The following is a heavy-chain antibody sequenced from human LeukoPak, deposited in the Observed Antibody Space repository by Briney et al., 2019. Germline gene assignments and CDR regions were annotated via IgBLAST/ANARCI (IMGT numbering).Heavy chain of an antibody. V-gene: IGHV3-11*01. CDR2: ISSSGSTI. Sequence: PGGSLRLSCAASGFTFSDYYMSWIRQAPGKGLEWVSYISSSGSTIYYADSVKGRFTISRDNAKNSLYLQMNSLRAEDTAVYYCARDRIWFGELSPFDYWGQGTLVTVSS. D-gene: IGHD3-10*01. CDR3: ARDRIWFGELSPFDY. CDR1: GFTFSDYY. J-gene: IGHJ4*02.